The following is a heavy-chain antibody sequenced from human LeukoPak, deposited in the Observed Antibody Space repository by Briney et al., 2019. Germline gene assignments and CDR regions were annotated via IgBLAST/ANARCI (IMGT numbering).Heavy chain of an antibody. CDR2: IRSKAYGGTA. J-gene: IGHJ4*02. CDR1: GFTLGDYS. CDR3: SREIRYFDWFQADY. V-gene: IGHV3-49*03. D-gene: IGHD3-9*01. Sequence: GGSLRLSCSASGFTLGDYSMSWFRQAPGKGLEWVGFIRSKAYGGTAEYAASVKGRFTISRDDSESIAYLQMDSLKTEDTAVYYCSREIRYFDWFQADYWGQGTLVTVSS.